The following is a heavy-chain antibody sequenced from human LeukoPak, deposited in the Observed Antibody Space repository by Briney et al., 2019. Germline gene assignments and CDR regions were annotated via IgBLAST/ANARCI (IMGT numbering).Heavy chain of an antibody. Sequence: ASVKVSCKASGYTFTSYDINWVRQATGQGLEWMGWMNPNSGNTGYAQKFQGRVTMTRNTSVSTAYMELSSLRSEDTAVYYCARPYSSSWYGYYYYGMDVWGQGTMVTVSS. V-gene: IGHV1-8*01. CDR3: ARPYSSSWYGYYYYGMDV. CDR1: GYTFTSYD. J-gene: IGHJ6*02. CDR2: MNPNSGNT. D-gene: IGHD6-13*01.